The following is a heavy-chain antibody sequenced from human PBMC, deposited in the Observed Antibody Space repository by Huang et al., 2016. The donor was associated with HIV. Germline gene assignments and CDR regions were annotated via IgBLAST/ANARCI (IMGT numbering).Heavy chain of an antibody. CDR3: VRDPRIQSWLNYFDY. J-gene: IGHJ4*02. V-gene: IGHV3-74*01. Sequence: EVQLVESGGGLVQPGGSLRLSCAASGFTFSSYWMPGVRQAPGRGLGWVSRINSDGSSSGYADSVKGRFTISRDNAKNTLYLQMNSLRAEDTAVYYCVRDPRIQSWLNYFDYWGQGTLVSVSS. D-gene: IGHD3-22*01. CDR2: INSDGSSS. CDR1: GFTFSSYW.